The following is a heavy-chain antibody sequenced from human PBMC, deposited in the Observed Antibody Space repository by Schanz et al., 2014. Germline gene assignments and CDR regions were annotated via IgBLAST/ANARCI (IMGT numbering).Heavy chain of an antibody. CDR2: IKQDGSEK. D-gene: IGHD6-13*01. CDR1: GFTFSKYW. J-gene: IGHJ4*01. CDR3: AREQIMAAAGLVDY. V-gene: IGHV3-7*05. Sequence: VQMVESGGGVVQPGGSLRLSCGGSGFTFSKYWMSWVRQAPGKGLEWVANIKQDGSEKYYVDAVKGRFTISRDNAKNSMYLHMKSLRGEDTAVYYCAREQIMAAAGLVDYWGHGTLVTVSS.